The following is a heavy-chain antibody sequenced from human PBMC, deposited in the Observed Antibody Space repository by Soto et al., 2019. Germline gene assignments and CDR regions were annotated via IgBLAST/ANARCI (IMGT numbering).Heavy chain of an antibody. CDR3: ARDGYDYVMDV. CDR1: GFSFSDYW. Sequence: HPGGSLRLSCVASGFSFSDYWMSWVRQTPGKGLEWVANTSPDGNGKYYMDSLKGRSSISRDNIKNSLQLQIDRLRVEDTAVYYCARDGYDYVMDVWGQGTTVT. CDR2: TSPDGNGK. J-gene: IGHJ6*02. V-gene: IGHV3-7*04.